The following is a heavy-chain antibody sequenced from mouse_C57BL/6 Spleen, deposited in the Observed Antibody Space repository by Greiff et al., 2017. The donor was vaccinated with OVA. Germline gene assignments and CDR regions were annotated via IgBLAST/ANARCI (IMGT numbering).Heavy chain of an antibody. D-gene: IGHD1-1*01. Sequence: VQLQQSGAELVRPGTSVKVSCKASGYAFTNYLIEWVKQRPGQGLEWIGVINPGSGGTNYNEKFKGKATLTADKSSSTVYMQLSSLTSEDSAVYFCARWEIYYYGSSPSFAYWGQGTLVTVSA. CDR2: INPGSGGT. J-gene: IGHJ3*01. V-gene: IGHV1-54*01. CDR1: GYAFTNYL. CDR3: ARWEIYYYGSSPSFAY.